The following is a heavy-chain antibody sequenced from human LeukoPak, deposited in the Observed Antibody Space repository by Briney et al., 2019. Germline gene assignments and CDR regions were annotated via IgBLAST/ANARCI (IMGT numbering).Heavy chain of an antibody. CDR3: AKARYSYFTPGAFDI. CDR1: GFTFSSYS. CDR2: ISSSSSYI. J-gene: IGHJ3*02. Sequence: GGSLRLSCAASGFTFSSYSMNWVRQAPGKGLEWVSSISSSSSYIYYADSVKGRFTISRDNSKNTLYLQMNSLRAEDTAVYYCAKARYSYFTPGAFDIWGQGTMVTVSS. V-gene: IGHV3-21*04. D-gene: IGHD5-18*01.